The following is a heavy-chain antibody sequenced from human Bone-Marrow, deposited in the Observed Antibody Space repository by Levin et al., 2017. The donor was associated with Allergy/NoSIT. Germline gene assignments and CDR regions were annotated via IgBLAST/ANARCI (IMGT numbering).Heavy chain of an antibody. V-gene: IGHV4-30-2*01. CDR3: GRGGVTTAGGIDS. J-gene: IGHJ4*02. CDR2: IYHTGSV. CDR1: GGSIKSGGSS. Sequence: SQTLSLTCVVSGGSIKSGGSSWNWIRQPPGKGLEWVGYIYHTGSVSYNPSLKSRVTISVDTSRNLFSLDLSSVTAADTAVYYCGRGGVTTAGGIDSWGQGALVTVSS. D-gene: IGHD4-17*01.